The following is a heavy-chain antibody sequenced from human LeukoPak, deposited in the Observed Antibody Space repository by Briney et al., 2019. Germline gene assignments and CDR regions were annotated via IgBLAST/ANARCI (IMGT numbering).Heavy chain of an antibody. Sequence: SESLSLTCSVSGYSFTSGHYWGWIRPPPGKGLEWIANIYHTGSAHYNPSLKSRVTISVDTSKNQFSLKLSSVTAADTAVYYCARYCTSTTCILRGFDYWGQGTLVTVSS. J-gene: IGHJ4*02. CDR2: IYHTGSA. CDR1: GYSFTSGHY. D-gene: IGHD2-2*01. V-gene: IGHV4-38-2*01. CDR3: ARYCTSTTCILRGFDY.